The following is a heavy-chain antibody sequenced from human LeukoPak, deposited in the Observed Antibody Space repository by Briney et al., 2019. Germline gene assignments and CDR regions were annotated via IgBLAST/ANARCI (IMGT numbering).Heavy chain of an antibody. Sequence: PGGSLRLSCAASGFTFSSYAMHWVRQAPGKGLEWEAVVSFDGDNKYYADSVKDRFTISRDNSQNTLYLQLNSLRAEDTAVYYCAAFRREWEPYWGQGTLVTVSS. CDR1: GFTFSSYA. D-gene: IGHD1-26*01. V-gene: IGHV3-30-3*01. CDR3: AAFRREWEPY. J-gene: IGHJ4*02. CDR2: VSFDGDNK.